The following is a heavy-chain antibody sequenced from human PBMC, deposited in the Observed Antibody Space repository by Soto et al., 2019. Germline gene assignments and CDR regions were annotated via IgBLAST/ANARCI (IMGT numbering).Heavy chain of an antibody. Sequence: ESVGGLVKPGGSLRVSCAASGFNLSIYTMNWVRQAPGKGLEWVSSISGNNVYVYYADSVKGRFSISRDNAKNSLTLQMNSLRAEHTALYYCARDRCSGGSCYRTYAFDMWGQGTLVTVS. CDR2: ISGNNVYV. V-gene: IGHV3-21*01. D-gene: IGHD2-15*01. J-gene: IGHJ3*02. CDR1: GFNLSIYT. CDR3: ARDRCSGGSCYRTYAFDM.